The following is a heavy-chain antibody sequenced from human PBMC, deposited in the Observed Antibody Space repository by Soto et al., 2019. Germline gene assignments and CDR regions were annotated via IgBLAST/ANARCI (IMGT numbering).Heavy chain of an antibody. D-gene: IGHD6-19*01. V-gene: IGHV4-39*01. Sequence: SETLSLTCTVSGGSISTSDYYWAWIRQPPGQGLEWIGTIYYSGSTYYNPSLKSRVTMSVDTSKNQFSLKLSSVTAADTAVYYCAKFPPDITVTCYFHRCCQGTLLTVSS. CDR1: GGSISTSDYY. J-gene: IGHJ1*01. CDR3: AKFPPDITVTCYFHR. CDR2: IYYSGST.